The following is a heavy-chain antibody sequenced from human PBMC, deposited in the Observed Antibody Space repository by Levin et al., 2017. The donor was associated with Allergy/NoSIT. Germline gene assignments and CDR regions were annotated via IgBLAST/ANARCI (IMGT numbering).Heavy chain of an antibody. Sequence: SVKVSCKASGGFLSNFAINWVRQAPGQGLEWMGGIIPISETTKYAQTFQDRVTITADNSTGTAYMALSSLRSEDTAVYYCARGDNSGWYLLDYWGQGTLVTVSS. CDR2: IIPISETT. D-gene: IGHD6-19*01. J-gene: IGHJ4*02. V-gene: IGHV1-69*06. CDR3: ARGDNSGWYLLDY. CDR1: GGFLSNFA.